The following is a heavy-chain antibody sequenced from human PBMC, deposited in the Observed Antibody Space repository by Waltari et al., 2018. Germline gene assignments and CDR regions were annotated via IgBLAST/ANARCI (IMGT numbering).Heavy chain of an antibody. CDR1: GYTFNAFY. J-gene: IGHJ4*02. D-gene: IGHD4-17*01. CDR2: INPHSGAT. V-gene: IGHV1-2*02. CDR3: AREGDYGSYFEF. Sequence: QAPLVLSGAELKKPGAPVKVACKASGYTFNAFYMHWVRQAPGQGPEWLGWINPHSGATRYARQFQGRVTLTADRAIDTAYMELNSLKSDDTAMYYCAREGDYGSYFEFGGQGTLVTVSS.